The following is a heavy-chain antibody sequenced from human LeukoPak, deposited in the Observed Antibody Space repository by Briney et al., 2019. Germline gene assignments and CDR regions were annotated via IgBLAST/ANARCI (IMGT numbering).Heavy chain of an antibody. Sequence: GASVKVSCKASGGTFSSYAISWVRQAPGQGLEWMGRIIPILGIANYAQKFQGRVTITADKSTSTAYMELSSLRSEDTAVYYCARDSLVSGSYPVDYWGQGTLVTVSS. J-gene: IGHJ4*02. CDR3: ARDSLVSGSYPVDY. D-gene: IGHD1-26*01. CDR2: IIPILGIA. CDR1: GGTFSSYA. V-gene: IGHV1-69*04.